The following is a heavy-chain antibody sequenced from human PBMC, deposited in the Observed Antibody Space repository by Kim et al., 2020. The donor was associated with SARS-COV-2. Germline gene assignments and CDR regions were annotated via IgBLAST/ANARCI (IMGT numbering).Heavy chain of an antibody. D-gene: IGHD5-12*01. V-gene: IGHV3-33*06. Sequence: KGRLTISRHNSKNTLYRQMNSLRAEDTAVYYCAKDTGSRRYSGYDHFDYWGQGTLVTVSS. J-gene: IGHJ4*02. CDR3: AKDTGSRRYSGYDHFDY.